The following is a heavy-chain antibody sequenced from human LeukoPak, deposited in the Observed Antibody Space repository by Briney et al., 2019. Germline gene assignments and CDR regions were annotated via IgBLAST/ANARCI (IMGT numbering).Heavy chain of an antibody. CDR3: AREGVVLNLFDY. CDR2: IYYSGST. V-gene: IGHV4-59*01. Sequence: SETLSLTCTVSGGSISSYYWSWIRRPPGKGLEWIGYIYYSGSTNYNPSLKSRVTISVDTSKNQFSLKLSSVTAADTAVYYCAREGVVLNLFDYWGQGTLVTVSS. J-gene: IGHJ4*02. D-gene: IGHD2-2*01. CDR1: GGSISSYY.